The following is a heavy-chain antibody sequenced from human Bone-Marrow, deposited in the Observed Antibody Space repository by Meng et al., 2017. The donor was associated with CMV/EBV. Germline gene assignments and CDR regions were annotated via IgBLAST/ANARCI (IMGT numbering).Heavy chain of an antibody. D-gene: IGHD4-23*01. Sequence: GGSLRLSCKGSGYTFTIYWIGWVRQMPGKGLEWMGIIYPGDSDTRYSPSFQGQVTISADKSISTAYLQWSSLKASDTAMYYCARQFIYGGNSGGDYWGQGTLVTVSS. J-gene: IGHJ4*02. CDR1: GYTFTIYW. CDR3: ARQFIYGGNSGGDY. V-gene: IGHV5-51*01. CDR2: IYPGDSDT.